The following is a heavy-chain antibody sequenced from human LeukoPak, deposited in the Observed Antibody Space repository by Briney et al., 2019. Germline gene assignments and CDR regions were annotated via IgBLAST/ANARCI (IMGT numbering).Heavy chain of an antibody. CDR3: ARDRVAGTCWLDP. D-gene: IGHD6-19*01. CDR2: IYYSGST. J-gene: IGHJ5*02. CDR1: GGSISSYY. Sequence: SETLSLTCTVSGGSISSYYWSWIRQPPGKGLEWIGYIYYSGSTDYNPSLKSRVAISVDTSKNQFSLKLSSVTAADTAVYYCARDRVAGTCWLDPWGQGTLVTVSS. V-gene: IGHV4-59*01.